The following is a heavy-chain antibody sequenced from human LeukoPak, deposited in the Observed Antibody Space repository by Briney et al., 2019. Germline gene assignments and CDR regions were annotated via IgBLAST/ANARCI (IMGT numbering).Heavy chain of an antibody. D-gene: IGHD3-10*02. CDR3: AELGITMIGGV. CDR2: ISSSSSYI. Sequence: IPGGSLRLSCAASGFTFSSYSMNWVRQAPGKGLEWVSSISSSSSYIYYADSVKGRFTISRDNAKNSLYLQMTSLRAEDTAVYYCAELGITMIGGVWGKGTTVTISS. CDR1: GFTFSSYS. V-gene: IGHV3-21*01. J-gene: IGHJ6*04.